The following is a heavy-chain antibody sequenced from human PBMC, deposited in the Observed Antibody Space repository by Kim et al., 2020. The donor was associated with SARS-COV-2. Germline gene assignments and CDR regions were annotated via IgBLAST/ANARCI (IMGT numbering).Heavy chain of an antibody. CDR1: GFTFSSYA. Sequence: GGSLRLSCAASGFTFSSYAMSWVRQAPGKGLEWVSAISGSGGSTYYADSVKGRFTISRDNSKYTLYLQMNSLRAEDTAVYYCAKDAGRALWFGDQKTNFDYWGQGTLVTVSS. D-gene: IGHD3-10*01. CDR3: AKDAGRALWFGDQKTNFDY. V-gene: IGHV3-23*01. J-gene: IGHJ4*02. CDR2: ISGSGGST.